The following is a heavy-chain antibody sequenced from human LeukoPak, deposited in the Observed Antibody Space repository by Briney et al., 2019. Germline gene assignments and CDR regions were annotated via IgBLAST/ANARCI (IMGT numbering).Heavy chain of an antibody. CDR3: ARWYCTGTSCYYDY. Sequence: GRSLRLSCAASGFTFSSFGMHWVRQAPGKGLEWVAVIWYDGSNKYYADSVKGRFTISRDNSKNTVHLQMNSLRADDTAVYFCARWYCTGTSCYYDYWGQGILVTVSS. CDR1: GFTFSSFG. D-gene: IGHD2-2*01. J-gene: IGHJ4*02. CDR2: IWYDGSNK. V-gene: IGHV3-33*08.